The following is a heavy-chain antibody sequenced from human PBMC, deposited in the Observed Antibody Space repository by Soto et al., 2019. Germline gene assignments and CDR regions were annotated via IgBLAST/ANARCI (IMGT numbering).Heavy chain of an antibody. J-gene: IGHJ6*02. CDR1: GFTFSSYG. V-gene: IGHV3-30*18. CDR2: ISYDGSNK. Sequence: QVQLVESGGGVVQPGRSLRLSCAASGFTFSSYGMHWVRQAPGKGLEWVAVISYDGSNKYYADSVKGRFTISRDNSKNTLYLQMNSLRAEDTAVYYCAKDVQLWFWAYGMDVWGQGTTVTVSS. CDR3: AKDVQLWFWAYGMDV. D-gene: IGHD5-18*01.